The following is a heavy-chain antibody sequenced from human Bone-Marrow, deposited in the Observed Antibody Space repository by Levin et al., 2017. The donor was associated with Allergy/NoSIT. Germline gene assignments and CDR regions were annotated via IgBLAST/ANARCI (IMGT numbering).Heavy chain of an antibody. CDR3: ERGAVEEARLFWFDH. Sequence: GGSLRLSCAASGFTLTNYAMHWVRQAPGKGLEYVSAISSSGDTTSYADSVKGRFTISRDKSKNTLYLQMGSLTVEEMGVYYGERGAVEEARLFWFDHWGQGARVTVSS. J-gene: IGHJ5*02. V-gene: IGHV3-64*02. CDR1: GFTLTNYA. D-gene: IGHD6-19*01. CDR2: ISSSGDTT.